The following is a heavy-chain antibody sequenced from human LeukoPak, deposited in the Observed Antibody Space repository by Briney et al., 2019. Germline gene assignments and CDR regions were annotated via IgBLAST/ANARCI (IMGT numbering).Heavy chain of an antibody. CDR3: ARHWGIAVAGFDY. V-gene: IGHV4-59*08. CDR2: IYYSGST. J-gene: IGHJ4*02. CDR1: GGSISSYY. Sequence: SETLSLTCTVSGGSISSYYWSWIRQPPGRGLEWIGYIYYSGSTNYNPSLKSRVTISVDTSKNQFSLKLSSVTAADTAVYYCARHWGIAVAGFDYWGQGTLVTVSS. D-gene: IGHD6-19*01.